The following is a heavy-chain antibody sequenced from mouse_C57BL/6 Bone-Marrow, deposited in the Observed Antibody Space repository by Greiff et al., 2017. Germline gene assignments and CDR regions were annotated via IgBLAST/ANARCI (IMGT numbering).Heavy chain of an antibody. CDR2: IYPGSGST. CDR1: GYTFTSYW. Sequence: QVQLQQPGAELVKPGASVKMSCKASGYTFTSYWITWVKQRPGQGLEWIGDIYPGSGSTNYNEKFKSKATLTVDTSSSTAYMQLSSLTSEDSAVYYCARSEYDYDRRDYWGQGTTLTVSS. V-gene: IGHV1-55*01. J-gene: IGHJ2*01. D-gene: IGHD2-4*01. CDR3: ARSEYDYDRRDY.